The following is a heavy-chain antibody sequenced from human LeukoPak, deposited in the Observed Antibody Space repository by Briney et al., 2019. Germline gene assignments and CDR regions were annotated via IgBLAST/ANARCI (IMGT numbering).Heavy chain of an antibody. V-gene: IGHV4-59*01. Sequence: SETLSLTCTVSGGSISSYYWSWIRQPPGKGLEWIGYIYYSGSTNYNPSLKSRVTISVDTSKNQFSPKLSSVAAADTAVYYCARAGDSSGWYVKNWFDPWGQGTLVTVSS. J-gene: IGHJ5*02. CDR1: GGSISSYY. CDR3: ARAGDSSGWYVKNWFDP. CDR2: IYYSGST. D-gene: IGHD6-19*01.